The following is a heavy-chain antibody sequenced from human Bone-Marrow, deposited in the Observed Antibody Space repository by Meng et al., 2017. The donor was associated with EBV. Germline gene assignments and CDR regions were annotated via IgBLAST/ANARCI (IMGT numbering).Heavy chain of an antibody. CDR1: GGSISSSSYY. J-gene: IGHJ5*02. Sequence: GPGWVKPSETLSLSCTVFGGSISSSSYYWGWIRQPPGKGLEWIESIYYSGSTYYNPSLKSRVTISVDTSKNQFSLKLNSVTAADTAVYFCVRHDRLGDYGVSWGQGTLVTVSS. CDR3: VRHDRLGDYGVS. CDR2: IYYSGST. V-gene: IGHV4-39*01. D-gene: IGHD4-17*01.